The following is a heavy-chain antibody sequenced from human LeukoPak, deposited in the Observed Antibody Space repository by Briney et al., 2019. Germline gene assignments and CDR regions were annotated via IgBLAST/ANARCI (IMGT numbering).Heavy chain of an antibody. D-gene: IGHD1-1*01. J-gene: IGHJ4*02. CDR1: GYSFTTYW. CDR2: ISPDDSRT. CDR3: ARLDSNSLDY. V-gene: IGHV5-51*01. Sequence: GESLKLSCKGSGYSFTTYWIGWVRQLPGKSLEWMGIISPDDSRTRYSPSLQGHVTISADKSISTAFLQWSSLKASDTAMYYCARLDSNSLDYWGQGTLVTVSS.